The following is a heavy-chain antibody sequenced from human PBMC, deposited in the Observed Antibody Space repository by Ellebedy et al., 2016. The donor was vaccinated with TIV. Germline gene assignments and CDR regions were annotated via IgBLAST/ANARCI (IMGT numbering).Heavy chain of an antibody. D-gene: IGHD3-16*01. Sequence: SETLSLTXTVSGGSISSGGYYWSWIRQHPGKGLEWIGYIYYSGSTYYNPSLKSRVTISVDTSKNQFSLKLSSVTAADTAVYYCARDSPGGGGFDYWGQGTLVTVSS. CDR3: ARDSPGGGGFDY. V-gene: IGHV4-31*03. J-gene: IGHJ4*02. CDR2: IYYSGST. CDR1: GGSISSGGYY.